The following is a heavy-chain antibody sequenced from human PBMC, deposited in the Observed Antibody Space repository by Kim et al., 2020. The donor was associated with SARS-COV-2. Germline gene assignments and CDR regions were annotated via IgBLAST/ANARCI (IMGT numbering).Heavy chain of an antibody. V-gene: IGHV3-74*01. CDR3: ARGYTAMDL. J-gene: IGHJ4*02. CDR2: INSDGSNT. D-gene: IGHD5-18*01. CDR1: GFTFRNYW. Sequence: GGSLRLSCAASGFTFRNYWAHWVRQGPGKGLVWVSRINSDGSNTNYADSVKGRFTISRDNAKNTLYLQMNSLTVEDTAVYYCARGYTAMDLWGQGTLHTVSS.